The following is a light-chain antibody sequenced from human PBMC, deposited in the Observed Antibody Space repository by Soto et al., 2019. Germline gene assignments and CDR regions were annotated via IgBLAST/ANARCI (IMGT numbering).Light chain of an antibody. CDR1: QGISDY. V-gene: IGKV1-9*01. J-gene: IGKJ4*01. CDR2: GAS. CDR3: QQFNAYPLT. Sequence: DIQLTQSPSFLSASVGDRVTISCRASQGISDYLAWYQQKPGKAPKLLIYGASTLQSGVPSRFSGSASGTEVTLTISSLQPEDFATYYCQQFNAYPLTVGGGTKLEIK.